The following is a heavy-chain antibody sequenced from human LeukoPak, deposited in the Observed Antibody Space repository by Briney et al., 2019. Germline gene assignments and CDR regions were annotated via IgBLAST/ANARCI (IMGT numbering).Heavy chain of an antibody. Sequence: PGGSLRLSCAASGFTFSSYWMSWVRQAPGKGLEWVANIKQDGSEKYYVDSVKGRFTISRDNAKNSLYLQMNSLRAEDTAVYYCCSSGYTFDAFDIWGQGTMVTVSS. CDR2: IKQDGSEK. V-gene: IGHV3-7*01. J-gene: IGHJ3*02. CDR3: CSSGYTFDAFDI. D-gene: IGHD3-22*01. CDR1: GFTFSSYW.